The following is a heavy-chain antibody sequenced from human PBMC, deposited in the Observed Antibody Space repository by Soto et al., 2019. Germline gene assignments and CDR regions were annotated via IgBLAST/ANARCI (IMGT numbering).Heavy chain of an antibody. Sequence: QVQLVESGGGVVQPGRSLRLSCAASGFTFSGFGMHWDRHTRGKGLEWLAVISYDGSHKLHADSVQGRFTISRDNSKNTLSLQMNSLRTEDTAVYHCAKDLGLAASASYPYHWGQGTLVSVSS. J-gene: IGHJ5*02. V-gene: IGHV3-30*18. D-gene: IGHD3-10*01. CDR2: ISYDGSHK. CDR3: AKDLGLAASASYPYH. CDR1: GFTFSGFG.